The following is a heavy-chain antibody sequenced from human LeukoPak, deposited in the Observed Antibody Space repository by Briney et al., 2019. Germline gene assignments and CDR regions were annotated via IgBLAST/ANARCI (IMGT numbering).Heavy chain of an antibody. CDR2: ISGSGGST. J-gene: IGHJ6*03. CDR1: GFTFSSYA. V-gene: IGHV3-23*01. CDR3: AKGGDVLRFLEWLSHMDV. Sequence: GGSLRLSCAASGFTFSSYAMSWVRQAPGKGLEWVSAISGSGGSTYYADSVKGRFTIARDNSKNTLYLQMNSLRAEDTAVYYCAKGGDVLRFLEWLSHMDVWGKGTTVTVSS. D-gene: IGHD3-3*01.